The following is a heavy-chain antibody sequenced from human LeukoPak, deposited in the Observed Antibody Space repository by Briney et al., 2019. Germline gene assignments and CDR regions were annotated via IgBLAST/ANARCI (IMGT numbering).Heavy chain of an antibody. Sequence: GGSLRLSCEASGFSFSSYNMDWVRQTPGKGLEWISSITTSSSYTFYADSVKGRFTISRDNARNSLYLRMNSLTAEDTAVYYCARDPYSGAYGDTYYYYMDVWGKGTTVTISS. D-gene: IGHD1-26*01. CDR1: GFSFSSYN. V-gene: IGHV3-21*01. CDR3: ARDPYSGAYGDTYYYYMDV. CDR2: ITTSSSYT. J-gene: IGHJ6*03.